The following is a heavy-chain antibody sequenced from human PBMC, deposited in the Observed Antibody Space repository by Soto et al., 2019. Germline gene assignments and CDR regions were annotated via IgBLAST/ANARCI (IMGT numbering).Heavy chain of an antibody. Sequence: QVQLQESGPGLVKPSQTLSLTCTVSGGSISSGGYYWSWIRQHPGKGLEWIGYIYYRGSTYYNPSLKSRVTISVDTSTNQSSLKLSSVTAADTAVYYWARGGYCSGGSCYGSDYWAQGTLVTVSS. CDR2: IYYRGST. CDR3: ARGGYCSGGSCYGSDY. V-gene: IGHV4-31*03. D-gene: IGHD2-15*01. CDR1: GGSISSGGYY. J-gene: IGHJ4*02.